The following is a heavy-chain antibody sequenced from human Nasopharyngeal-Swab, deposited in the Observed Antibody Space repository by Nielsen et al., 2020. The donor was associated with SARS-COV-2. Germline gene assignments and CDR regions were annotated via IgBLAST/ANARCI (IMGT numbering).Heavy chain of an antibody. CDR1: GFTFSSYA. V-gene: IGHV3-23*01. CDR3: EVVVVAATAHPFDY. Sequence: GESLKISCAASGFTFSSYAMSWVRQAPGKGLEWVSAISGSGGSTYYADSVKGRITISRDNSKNTLYLQMNSLRAEDTAVYYCEVVVVAATAHPFDYWGQGTLVTVSS. D-gene: IGHD2-15*01. J-gene: IGHJ4*02. CDR2: ISGSGGST.